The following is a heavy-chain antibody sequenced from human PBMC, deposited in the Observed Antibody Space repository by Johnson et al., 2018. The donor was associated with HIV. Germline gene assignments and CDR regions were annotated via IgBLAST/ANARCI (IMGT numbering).Heavy chain of an antibody. CDR1: GFTFSSYG. CDR2: ISYDGSNK. Sequence: QMQLVGSGGGLVQPGGSLRLSCAASGFTFSSYGMHWVRQAPGKGLEWVAVISYDGSNKYYADSVKGRFTISRDNSKNTLYRQMNSLRAEDTAVYYCARRGYSSSGGAFDIWGQGTMVTVSS. CDR3: ARRGYSSSGGAFDI. J-gene: IGHJ3*02. D-gene: IGHD6-6*01. V-gene: IGHV3-30*03.